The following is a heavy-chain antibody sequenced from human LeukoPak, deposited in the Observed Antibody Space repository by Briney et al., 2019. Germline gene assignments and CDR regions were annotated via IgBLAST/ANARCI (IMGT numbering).Heavy chain of an antibody. CDR1: GFTFSRYW. CDR3: VRHSSGWLFDY. V-gene: IGHV3-74*01. D-gene: IGHD6-19*01. CDR2: INSDGSST. J-gene: IGHJ4*02. Sequence: GGSLRLSCAASGFTFSRYWMHWVRQAPGKGLVCVSRINSDGSSTSYADSVKGRFTISRDNAKNTLYLQMNSLRAEDTAVHYCVRHSSGWLFDYWGQGTLVTVSS.